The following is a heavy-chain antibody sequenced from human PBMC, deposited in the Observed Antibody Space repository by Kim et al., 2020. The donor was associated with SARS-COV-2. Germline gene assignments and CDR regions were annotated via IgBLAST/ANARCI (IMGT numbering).Heavy chain of an antibody. J-gene: IGHJ4*02. D-gene: IGHD3-10*01. Sequence: VKGRFTISRDDSKSIAYLQMNSLKTEDTAVYYCTRDLWFGELLFGMVFDYWGQGTLVTVSS. CDR3: TRDLWFGELLFGMVFDY. V-gene: IGHV3-49*02.